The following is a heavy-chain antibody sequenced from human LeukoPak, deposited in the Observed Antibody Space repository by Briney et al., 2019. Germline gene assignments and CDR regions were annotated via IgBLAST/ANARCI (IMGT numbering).Heavy chain of an antibody. CDR1: GGSLSNYA. CDR3: ARGLNHNDRPTDAFDI. J-gene: IGHJ3*02. V-gene: IGHV1-69*13. Sequence: SVKVSCKASGGSLSNYAINWVRQAPGQGPEWMGGIIPIFGTPKYVQRFQGRVTITADEPTSTAYMELRSLTFEDTAVYYCARGLNHNDRPTDAFDIWGQGTKVTVSS. D-gene: IGHD3-22*01. CDR2: IIPIFGTP.